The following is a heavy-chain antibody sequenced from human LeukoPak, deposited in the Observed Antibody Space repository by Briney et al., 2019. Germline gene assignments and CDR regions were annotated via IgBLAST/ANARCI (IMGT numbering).Heavy chain of an antibody. CDR1: GYTFTSYG. CDR2: ISAYNGNT. J-gene: IGHJ4*02. CDR3: ASRQHIAVAGTSPYDFDY. D-gene: IGHD6-19*01. Sequence: ASVRVSCKASGYTFTSYGISWVRQAPGQGLEWMGWISAYNGNTNYAQKLQGRVTMTTDTSTSTAYMELRSLRSEDTAVYYCASRQHIAVAGTSPYDFDYWGQGTLVTVSS. V-gene: IGHV1-18*01.